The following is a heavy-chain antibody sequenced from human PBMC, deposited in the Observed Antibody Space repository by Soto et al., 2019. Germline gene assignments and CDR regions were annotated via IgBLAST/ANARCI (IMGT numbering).Heavy chain of an antibody. D-gene: IGHD3-10*01. CDR1: GFTFRGDA. J-gene: IGHJ3*02. Sequence: GSLRLSCSASGFTFRGDAVHWVRQPPGKGLEDVSLISSNGNIRDYADSVRGRFTISRDNFKNTVYLQMSSLRVEDMAVYYCVVRGSAFDIWGQGTMVTVSS. V-gene: IGHV3-64D*08. CDR3: VVRGSAFDI. CDR2: ISSNGNIR.